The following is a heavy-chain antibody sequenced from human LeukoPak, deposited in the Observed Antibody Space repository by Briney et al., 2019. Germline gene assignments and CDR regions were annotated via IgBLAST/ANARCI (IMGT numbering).Heavy chain of an antibody. D-gene: IGHD3-10*01. CDR3: ARTILYGSGSYYFDY. Sequence: ASVKVSCKASGYTFTSYAMHWVRQAPGQRLEWMGWINAGNGNTKYSQKFQGRVTITRDTSASTAYMELSSLRSEDTAVYYCARTILYGSGSYYFDYWGQGTLVTVSS. V-gene: IGHV1-3*01. J-gene: IGHJ4*02. CDR2: INAGNGNT. CDR1: GYTFTSYA.